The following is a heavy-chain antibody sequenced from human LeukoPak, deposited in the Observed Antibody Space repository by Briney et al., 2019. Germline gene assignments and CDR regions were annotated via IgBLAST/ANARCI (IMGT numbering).Heavy chain of an antibody. Sequence: GPKLVNPPQTRTLPHTFSELSLGTSGVGVGWIRQPPENALEWLTLIYWDDDKRYSPSLKSRLTITKDTSNNQVVLTMTNMDPVDTATYYCAHVPDGYSSGWYVRYWGQGTLVTVSS. CDR2: IYWDDDK. CDR1: ELSLGTSGVG. V-gene: IGHV2-5*02. D-gene: IGHD6-19*01. CDR3: AHVPDGYSSGWYVRY. J-gene: IGHJ4*02.